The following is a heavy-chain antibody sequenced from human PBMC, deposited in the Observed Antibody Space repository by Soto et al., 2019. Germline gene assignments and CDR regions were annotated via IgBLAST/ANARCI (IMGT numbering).Heavy chain of an antibody. Sequence: ASVKVSCKASGYTFTSYDINWVRQATGQGLEWMGWMNPNSGNTGYAQKFQGRVTMTRNTSMSTAYMELSSLRSEDTAVYYCARGGLWFGANAFDIWGQGTMVTVSS. CDR2: MNPNSGNT. CDR1: GYTFTSYD. J-gene: IGHJ3*02. D-gene: IGHD3-10*01. V-gene: IGHV1-8*01. CDR3: ARGGLWFGANAFDI.